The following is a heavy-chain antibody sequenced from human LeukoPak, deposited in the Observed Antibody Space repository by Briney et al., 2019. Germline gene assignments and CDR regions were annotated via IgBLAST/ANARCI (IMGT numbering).Heavy chain of an antibody. J-gene: IGHJ5*02. D-gene: IGHD3-10*01. CDR2: ISSSSSHI. V-gene: IGHV3-21*01. Sequence: GGSLRLSCAASGFTFSSYSMNWVRQAPGKGLEWVSSISSSSSHIYYADSVKGRFTISRDNAKNSLYLQMNSLRAEDTAVYYCARDLRFGEFTTDRWGQGTLVTVSS. CDR3: ARDLRFGEFTTDR. CDR1: GFTFSSYS.